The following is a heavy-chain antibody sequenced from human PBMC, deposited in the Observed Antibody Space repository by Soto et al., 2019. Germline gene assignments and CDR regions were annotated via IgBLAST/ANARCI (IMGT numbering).Heavy chain of an antibody. CDR1: GYSISSGYY. CDR2: IYHSGST. J-gene: IGHJ4*02. CDR3: ARVDDSSGYCDY. D-gene: IGHD3-22*01. V-gene: IGHV4-38-2*01. Sequence: SETLSLTCAVSGYSISSGYYWGWIRQPPGKGLEWIGSIYHSGSTYYNPSLKSRVTISVDTSKNQFSLKLSSVTAADTAVYYCARVDDSSGYCDYWGQETLVTAPS.